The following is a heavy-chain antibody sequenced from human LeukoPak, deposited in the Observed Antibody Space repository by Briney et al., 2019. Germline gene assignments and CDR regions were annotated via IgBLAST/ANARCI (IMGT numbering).Heavy chain of an antibody. Sequence: ASVKVSCKASGYTFTSYDINWVRLATGQGLEWMGWMNPNNGNTGYAQKFQGRVTMTRNTSISTAYMELSSLRSEDSAVYYCARGYCYSTSCYQNWFDPWGQGTLVTVSS. CDR2: MNPNNGNT. D-gene: IGHD2-2*01. CDR3: ARGYCYSTSCYQNWFDP. J-gene: IGHJ5*02. V-gene: IGHV1-8*01. CDR1: GYTFTSYD.